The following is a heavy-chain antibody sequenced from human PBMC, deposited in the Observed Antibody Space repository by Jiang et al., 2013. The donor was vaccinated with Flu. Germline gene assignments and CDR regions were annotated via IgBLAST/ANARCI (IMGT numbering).Heavy chain of an antibody. CDR2: INHSGST. Sequence: LLKPSETLSLTCAVYGGSFSGYYWSWIRQPPGKGLEWIGEINHSGSTNYNPSLKSRVTISVDTSKNQFSLKLSSVTAADTAVYYCARSVVVAPYYFDYWGQGTLVTVSS. CDR3: ARSVVVAPYYFDY. V-gene: IGHV4-34*01. D-gene: IGHD3-22*01. CDR1: GGSFSGYY. J-gene: IGHJ4*02.